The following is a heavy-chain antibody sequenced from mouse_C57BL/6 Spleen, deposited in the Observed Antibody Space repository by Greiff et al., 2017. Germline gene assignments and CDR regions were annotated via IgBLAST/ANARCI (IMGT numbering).Heavy chain of an antibody. J-gene: IGHJ4*01. V-gene: IGHV5-4*01. Sequence: EVQRVEPGGGLVKPGGSLKLSCAASGFTFSSYAMSWVRQTPEKRLEWVATISDGGSYTYYPDNVKGRFTISRDNAKNNLYLQMSHLKSEDTAMYYCARDEDHYYAMDYWGQGTSVTVSS. CDR3: ARDEDHYYAMDY. CDR1: GFTFSSYA. CDR2: ISDGGSYT.